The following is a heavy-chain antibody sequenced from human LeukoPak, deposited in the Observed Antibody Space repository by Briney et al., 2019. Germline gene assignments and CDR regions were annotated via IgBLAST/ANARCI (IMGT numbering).Heavy chain of an antibody. Sequence: ASVKVSCKAPGYTFTGYYMHWVRQAPGQGLEWMGWINPNSGGTNYAQKFQGRVTMTRDTSISTAYMELSRLRSDDTAVYYCARHYYYYYYMDVWGKGTTVTISS. CDR3: ARHYYYYYYMDV. CDR1: GYTFTGYY. J-gene: IGHJ6*03. V-gene: IGHV1-2*02. CDR2: INPNSGGT.